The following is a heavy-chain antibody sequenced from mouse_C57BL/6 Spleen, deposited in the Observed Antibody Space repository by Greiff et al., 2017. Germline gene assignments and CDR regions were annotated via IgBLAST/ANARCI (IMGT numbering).Heavy chain of an antibody. CDR2: IYPSDSET. D-gene: IGHD2-1*01. CDR3: ARWNYYGNYLFAD. J-gene: IGHJ3*01. CDR1: GYTFTSYW. V-gene: IGHV1-61*01. Sequence: QVQLKQPGAELVRPGSSVKLSCKASGYTFTSYWVDWVKQRPGQGLEWIGNIYPSDSETHYNQKFKDKATLTVDKSSSTAYMQLSSLTSEDSAVYYCARWNYYGNYLFADWGQGTLVTVSA.